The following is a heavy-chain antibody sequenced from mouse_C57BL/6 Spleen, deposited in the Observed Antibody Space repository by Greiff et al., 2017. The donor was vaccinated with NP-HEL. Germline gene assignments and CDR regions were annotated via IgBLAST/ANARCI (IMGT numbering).Heavy chain of an antibody. CDR2: IDPENGDT. D-gene: IGHD2-1*01. CDR1: GFNIKDDY. CDR3: TSNYVDAMDY. J-gene: IGHJ4*01. V-gene: IGHV14-4*01. Sequence: DVKLQESGAELVRPGASVKLSCTASGFNIKDDYMHWVKQRPEQGLEWIGWIDPENGDTEYASKFQGKATITADTSSNTAYLQLSSLTSEDTAVYYCTSNYVDAMDYWGQGTSVTVSS.